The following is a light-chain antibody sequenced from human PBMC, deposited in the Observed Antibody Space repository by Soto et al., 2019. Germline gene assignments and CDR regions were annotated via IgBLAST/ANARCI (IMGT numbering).Light chain of an antibody. CDR3: SSYTSSSTYVV. CDR2: DVS. Sequence: QPALTQPASVSGSPGQSITISCTGTSSDVGGYNYVSWYQQHPGKAPKLMIYDVSNRPSGVSNRFSGSKSGNTASLTISGLQAEDEADYYCSSYTSSSTYVVFGGGTKPPS. V-gene: IGLV2-14*01. J-gene: IGLJ2*01. CDR1: SSDVGGYNY.